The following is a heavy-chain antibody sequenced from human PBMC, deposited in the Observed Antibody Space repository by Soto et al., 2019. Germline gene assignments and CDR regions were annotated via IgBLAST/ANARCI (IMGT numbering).Heavy chain of an antibody. V-gene: IGHV2-5*02. CDR3: VHRGGGSYWYYFDY. CDR2: IYWDDDK. Sequence: QITLKESGPTLVKPTQTLTLTCTFSGFSLTTTGVGVGWIRQPPGKALEWLALIYWDDDKRYSPSLKSRLTITKDTSKIQMDLTMTNMDPVDTATYYCVHRGGGSYWYYFDYWGQGTLVTVSS. J-gene: IGHJ4*02. CDR1: GFSLTTTGVG. D-gene: IGHD1-26*01.